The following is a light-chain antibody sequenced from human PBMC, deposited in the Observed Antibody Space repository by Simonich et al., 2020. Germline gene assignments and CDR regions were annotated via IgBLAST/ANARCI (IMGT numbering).Light chain of an antibody. CDR1: SGSIASNY. CDR2: EDN. J-gene: IGLJ3*02. CDR3: QSYDSSNQV. V-gene: IGLV6-57*01. Sequence: NFMLTQPHSVSESPGKTVTISCTRSSGSIASNYVQWHQRRPGSSPTTVIYEDNQRPSGVPDRFSGSIDSSSNSATLTISGLKTEDEADYYCQSYDSSNQVFGGGTKLTVL.